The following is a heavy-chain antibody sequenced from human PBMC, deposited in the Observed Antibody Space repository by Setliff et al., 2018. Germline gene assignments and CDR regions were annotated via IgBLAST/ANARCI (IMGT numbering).Heavy chain of an antibody. CDR2: IYYSGST. Sequence: SETLSLTCTASGGSISSYYWSWIRQPPGKRLEWIGYIYYSGSTNYNPSLESRVTISVDTSKNQFSLKLSSVTAADTAVYYCARHVNGSGKYYNWCDPWGQGTLVTV. J-gene: IGHJ5*02. CDR3: ARHVNGSGKYYNWCDP. V-gene: IGHV4-59*08. CDR1: GGSISSYY. D-gene: IGHD3-10*01.